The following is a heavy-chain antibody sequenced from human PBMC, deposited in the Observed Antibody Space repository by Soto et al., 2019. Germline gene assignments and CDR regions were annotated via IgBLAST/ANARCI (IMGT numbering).Heavy chain of an antibody. J-gene: IGHJ5*02. CDR3: AKDRFGNASSGWFDP. Sequence: GASVKVSCKVSGDTLPEFSMHWVRQAPGKGLEWMGGFDPEDGETIYAQKFLGRVTMTEDTSTDTAYMELSSLTSEDTAVYYCAKDRFGNASSGWFDPWGQGTLVTVSS. CDR2: FDPEDGET. V-gene: IGHV1-24*01. CDR1: GDTLPEFS. D-gene: IGHD1-1*01.